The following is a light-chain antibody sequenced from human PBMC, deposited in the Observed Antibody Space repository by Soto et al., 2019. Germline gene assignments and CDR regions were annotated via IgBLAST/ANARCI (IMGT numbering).Light chain of an antibody. CDR1: QSLLHSNGYNY. J-gene: IGKJ2*01. Sequence: DIVMTQSPLSLPVTPGEPASISCRSSQSLLHSNGYNYLDWYLQKPGQSPQLLIYLGSNRASGVPARFSGSGSGTDFTLKITRVEAEDVGVYYYCMQALQTPFTFGQGTKLEIK. CDR2: LGS. V-gene: IGKV2-28*01. CDR3: MQALQTPFT.